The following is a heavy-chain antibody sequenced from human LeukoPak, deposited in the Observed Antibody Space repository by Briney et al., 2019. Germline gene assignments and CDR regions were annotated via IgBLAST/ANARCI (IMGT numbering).Heavy chain of an antibody. CDR2: ISYDGSNK. Sequence: PGGSLRLSCAASGFTFSSYGMHWVRQAPGKGLEWVPVISYDGSNKYYADSVKGRFTISRDNSKNTLYLQMNSLRAEDTAVYYCAKGPTNYDILTGYLDWGQGTLVTVSS. V-gene: IGHV3-30*18. D-gene: IGHD3-9*01. CDR1: GFTFSSYG. CDR3: AKGPTNYDILTGYLD. J-gene: IGHJ4*02.